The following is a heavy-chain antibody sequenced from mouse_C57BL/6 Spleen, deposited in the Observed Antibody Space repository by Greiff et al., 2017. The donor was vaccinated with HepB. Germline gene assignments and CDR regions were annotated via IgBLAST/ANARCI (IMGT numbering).Heavy chain of an antibody. CDR2: IDPSDSYT. CDR1: GYTFTSYW. V-gene: IGHV1-59*01. J-gene: IGHJ1*03. D-gene: IGHD1-1*01. CDR3: ARKPGYGSSHWYFDV. Sequence: QVQLQQPGAELVSPGTSVKLSCKASGYTFTSYWMHWVKQRPGQGLEWIGVIDPSDSYTNYNQKFKGKATLTVDTSSSTAYMQLSSLTSEDSAVYYCARKPGYGSSHWYFDVWGTGTTVTVSS.